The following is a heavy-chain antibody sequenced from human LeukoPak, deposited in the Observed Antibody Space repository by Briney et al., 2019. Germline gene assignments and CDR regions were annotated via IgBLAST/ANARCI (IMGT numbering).Heavy chain of an antibody. Sequence: ASVKVSCKASGGTFSSYAISWVRQAPGQGLEWMGGIIPIFGTANYAQKFQGRVTITADESTSTAYMGLSSLRSEDTAVYYCARGPPRVVVPAAISVWFDPWGQGTLVTVSS. D-gene: IGHD2-2*01. V-gene: IGHV1-69*13. CDR1: GGTFSSYA. CDR3: ARGPPRVVVPAAISVWFDP. J-gene: IGHJ5*02. CDR2: IIPIFGTA.